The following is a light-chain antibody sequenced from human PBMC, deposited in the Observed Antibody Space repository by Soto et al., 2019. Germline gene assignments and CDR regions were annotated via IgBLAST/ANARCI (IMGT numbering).Light chain of an antibody. CDR1: QSITTY. CDR2: AAS. V-gene: IGKV1-39*01. J-gene: IGKJ2*01. CDR3: QQSYSTPYT. Sequence: DIQMTQSPSSLSASVGDRVTITCRASQSITTYLNWYQQKPGKAPKFLIYAASNLQSGVPSRFSGSGSGTDFTLTISSLQPEDCATYYCQQSYSTPYTFGQGTELEIK.